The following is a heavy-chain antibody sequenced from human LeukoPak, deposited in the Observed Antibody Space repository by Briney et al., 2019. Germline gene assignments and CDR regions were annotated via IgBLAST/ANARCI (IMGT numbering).Heavy chain of an antibody. CDR2: IYYSGST. J-gene: IGHJ4*02. CDR1: GGSISSGGYY. V-gene: IGHV4-31*03. Sequence: SGTLSLTCTVSGGSISSGGYYWSWLRQHPGKGLEWIGYIYYSGSTYYNPSLKSRVTISVDTSNNQFSLKLSSVTAADTAVYYCATDCSSTSCSPLWGQGTLVTVSS. D-gene: IGHD2-2*01. CDR3: ATDCSSTSCSPL.